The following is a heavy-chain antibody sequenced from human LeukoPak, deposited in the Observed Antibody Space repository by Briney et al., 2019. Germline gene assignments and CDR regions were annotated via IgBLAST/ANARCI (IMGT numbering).Heavy chain of an antibody. V-gene: IGHV1-24*01. D-gene: IGHD2-2*01. CDR3: ATVGDIGVVPAARPEVGDNWFDL. CDR2: FHPEDGET. CDR1: GYTLTELS. J-gene: IGHJ5*02. Sequence: ASVKVSCKVSGYTLTELSMHWVRQAPGNGLEWRGGFHPEDGETIYAKKFQGRVTMTEDTSTDTAYMELSSLRSEDTAVYYCATVGDIGVVPAARPEVGDNWFDLWGQGTLVSVS.